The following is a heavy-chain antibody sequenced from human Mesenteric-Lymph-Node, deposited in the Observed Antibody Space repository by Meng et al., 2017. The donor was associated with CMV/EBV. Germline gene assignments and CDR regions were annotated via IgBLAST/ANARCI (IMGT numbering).Heavy chain of an antibody. CDR2: VSGNSEYI. Sequence: GGSLRLSCAASGFTFSTYAMSWVRQAPGKGLEWVSVVSGNSEYIHYAGSVKGRFTISRDNARNSLYLQMNSLRAEDTAVYYCARMGDDYWGQGILVTVSS. CDR3: ARMGDDY. V-gene: IGHV3-21*06. J-gene: IGHJ4*02. CDR1: GFTFSTYA. D-gene: IGHD3-16*01.